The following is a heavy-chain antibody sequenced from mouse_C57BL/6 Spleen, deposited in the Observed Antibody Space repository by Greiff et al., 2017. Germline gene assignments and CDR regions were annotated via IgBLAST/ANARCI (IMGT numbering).Heavy chain of an antibody. V-gene: IGHV1-22*01. CDR2: INPNNGGT. CDR3: GRSLHYYFDY. CDR1: GYTFTDYN. J-gene: IGHJ2*01. Sequence: EVQLQQSGPELVKPGASVKMSCKASGYTFTDYNMHWVKQSPGKSLEWIGYINPNNGGTSYNQKFKGKATLTVNKSSSTAYVQLRSLTSEESAVYYCGRSLHYYFDYWGQGTTLTVSS.